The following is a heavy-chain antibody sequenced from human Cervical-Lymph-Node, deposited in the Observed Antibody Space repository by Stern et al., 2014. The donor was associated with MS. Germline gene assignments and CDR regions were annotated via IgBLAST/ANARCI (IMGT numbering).Heavy chain of an antibody. J-gene: IGHJ4*02. Sequence: VQLLESGPGLVKPSETLSLTCTVSGGSVDIYYWSWIRQPPGKGLEWIGYMSYSGSSNYNPSLKRRVTISIAASKNQFSLKLSSVTAADTAVYYCARRGEGYYDFSGYYLNYFDYWGQGALVTVSS. CDR2: MSYSGSS. CDR1: GGSVDIYY. CDR3: ARRGEGYYDFSGYYLNYFDY. D-gene: IGHD3-22*01. V-gene: IGHV4-59*02.